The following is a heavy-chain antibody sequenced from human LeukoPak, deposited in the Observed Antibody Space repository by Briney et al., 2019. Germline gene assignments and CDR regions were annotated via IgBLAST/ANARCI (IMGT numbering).Heavy chain of an antibody. V-gene: IGHV4-4*02. CDR3: ALGYNDIWEL. J-gene: IGHJ4*02. D-gene: IGHD5-24*01. CDR2: INHSGST. CDR1: SGSISSSTW. Sequence: SGTLSLTCAVSSGSISSSTWLSWVRQHPGKVLEWIGEINHSGSTHYTPSLKSRVTISVDTSDNKFSLKMISVTAADAAVYYCALGYNDIWELWGRGTLVTVSS.